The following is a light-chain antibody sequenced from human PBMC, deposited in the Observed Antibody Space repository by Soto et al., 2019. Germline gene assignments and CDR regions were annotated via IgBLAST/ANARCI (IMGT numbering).Light chain of an antibody. V-gene: IGLV2-23*01. J-gene: IGLJ2*01. CDR1: SSDVGSYNL. CDR2: EGS. Sequence: QSALTQPASVSGSPGQSITISCTGTSSDVGSYNLVSWYQQHPGKAPKLMIYEGSKRASGVPNRFSGSKSGNTASLTISGLQAEDEADYYCCSYAGSSFSLVFGGGTQLTVL. CDR3: CSYAGSSFSLV.